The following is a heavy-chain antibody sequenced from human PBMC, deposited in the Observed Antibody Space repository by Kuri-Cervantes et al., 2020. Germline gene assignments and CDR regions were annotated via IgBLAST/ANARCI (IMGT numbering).Heavy chain of an antibody. CDR3: ARGQFDILTGYYLKY. CDR1: GGSISSYY. CDR2: IYYSGST. V-gene: IGHV4-59*01. J-gene: IGHJ4*02. D-gene: IGHD3-9*01. Sequence: GSLRLSCTVSGGSISSYYWSWIRQPPGKGLEWIGYIYYSGSTNYNPSLKNRVTISVDTSKNQFSLKLTSVTAADTAVYYCARGQFDILTGYYLKYWGQKTLVTVSS.